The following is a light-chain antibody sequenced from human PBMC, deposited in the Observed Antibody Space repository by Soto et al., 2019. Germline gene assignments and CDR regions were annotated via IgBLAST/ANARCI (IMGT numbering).Light chain of an antibody. CDR2: NDN. Sequence: QSVLTQPPSASGTPGQRVTISCSGGSSNIGRNTVNWFQQLPGTAPKLLIYNDNQRPSGVPDRFSGSKSGTSASLAISGLQSADEADYYCAAWDDSLSAPDVALGGGTKVTVL. CDR1: SSNIGRNT. J-gene: IGLJ2*01. CDR3: AAWDDSLSAPDVA. V-gene: IGLV1-44*01.